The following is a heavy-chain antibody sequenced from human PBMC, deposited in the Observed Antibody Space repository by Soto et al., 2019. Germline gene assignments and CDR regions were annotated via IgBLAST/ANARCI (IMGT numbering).Heavy chain of an antibody. CDR1: GGSFSDYY. CDR2: INHSGST. Sequence: SETLSLTCAVYGGSFSDYYWSWIRQPPGKGLEWIGEINHSGSTNYNPSLKSRVIISVDTSKNQFSLKLSSVTAADTAVYYCASTSLYYDFWSGYYGYYYYYGMDVWGQGTTVTVSS. D-gene: IGHD3-3*01. V-gene: IGHV4-34*01. CDR3: ASTSLYYDFWSGYYGYYYYYGMDV. J-gene: IGHJ6*02.